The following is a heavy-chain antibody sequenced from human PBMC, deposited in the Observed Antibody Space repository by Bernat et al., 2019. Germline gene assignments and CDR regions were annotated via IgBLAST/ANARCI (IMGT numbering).Heavy chain of an antibody. CDR2: IYYSGST. CDR1: GGSISSGGYY. CDR3: ARDGGGRGYDYDYYYGMDV. J-gene: IGHJ6*02. Sequence: QVQLQESGPGLVKPSQTLSLTCTVSGGSISSGGYYWSWIRQHPGKGLEWIGYIYYSGSTYYNPPPKSRVTISVDTSKNQFSLKLSSVTAADTAVYYCARDGGGRGYDYDYYYGMDVWGQGTTVTVSS. D-gene: IGHD5-12*01. V-gene: IGHV4-31*03.